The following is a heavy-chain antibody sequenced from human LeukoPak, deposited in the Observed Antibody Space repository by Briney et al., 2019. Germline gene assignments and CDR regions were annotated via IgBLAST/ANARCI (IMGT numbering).Heavy chain of an antibody. CDR2: IIPIFGTA. J-gene: IGHJ4*02. D-gene: IGHD3-9*01. Sequence: SVKVSCKASGYTFTSYDINWVRQAPGQGLEWMGGIIPIFGTANYAQKFQGRVTITADESTSTAYMELSSLRSEDTAVYYCARGTVLRYFDWWGQGTLVTVSS. CDR1: GYTFTSYD. V-gene: IGHV1-69*13. CDR3: ARGTVLRYFDW.